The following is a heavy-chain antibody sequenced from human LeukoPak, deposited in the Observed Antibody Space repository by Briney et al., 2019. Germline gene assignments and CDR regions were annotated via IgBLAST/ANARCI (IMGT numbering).Heavy chain of an antibody. J-gene: IGHJ4*02. V-gene: IGHV3-53*01. Sequence: GGSLRLSCAASGFTVGSSYMGWVRQAPGKGLEWVSVIYSGGSTYYADSMKGRFTLSRDNSKNTLYLQMNSLRAEDTAVCYCARLSGSYYEADYWGQGTLVTVSS. CDR1: GFTVGSSY. CDR2: IYSGGST. CDR3: ARLSGSYYEADY. D-gene: IGHD1-26*01.